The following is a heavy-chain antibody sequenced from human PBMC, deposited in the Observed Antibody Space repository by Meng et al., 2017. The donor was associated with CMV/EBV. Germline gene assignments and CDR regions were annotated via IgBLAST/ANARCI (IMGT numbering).Heavy chain of an antibody. D-gene: IGHD3-3*01. Sequence: SETLSLTCAVYGGSFSGYYWSWIRQPPGKGLEWIGEINHSGSTNYNPSLKSRVTISVDTSKNQFSLKLSSVTAADTAVYYCARGGLFWSGYYPYYYYGMDVWGQGTTVTVSS. CDR2: INHSGST. V-gene: IGHV4-34*01. CDR3: ARGGLFWSGYYPYYYYGMDV. J-gene: IGHJ6*02. CDR1: GGSFSGYY.